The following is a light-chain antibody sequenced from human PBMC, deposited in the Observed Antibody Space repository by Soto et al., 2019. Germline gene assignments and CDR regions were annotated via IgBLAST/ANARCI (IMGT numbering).Light chain of an antibody. Sequence: QSALTQPASVSGSPGQSITISCTGTSSDVGGYNYVSWYQQHPGKAPKLMIYDVSHRPSGVSNRFSGSKSGNTASLTISGLQAEDEADYYCSSYTSSSTGVVFGGGTKVTVL. V-gene: IGLV2-14*01. CDR1: SSDVGGYNY. CDR3: SSYTSSSTGVV. CDR2: DVS. J-gene: IGLJ2*01.